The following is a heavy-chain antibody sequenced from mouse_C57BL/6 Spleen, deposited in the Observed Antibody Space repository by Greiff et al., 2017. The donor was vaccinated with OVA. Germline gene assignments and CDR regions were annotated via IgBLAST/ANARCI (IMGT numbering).Heavy chain of an antibody. V-gene: IGHV2-2*01. CDR3: ARGAMDY. CDR2: IWRGGST. CDR1: GFSFTSYC. J-gene: IGHJ4*01. Sequence: QVQLQQPGPGLVQPSPSLSISCTVSGFSFTSYCVHWVRQSPGKGLEWLGVIWRGGSTDYNAAFISRLSISKDNSKSQVFFKMNSLQADDTAIYYCARGAMDYWGQGTSVTVSS.